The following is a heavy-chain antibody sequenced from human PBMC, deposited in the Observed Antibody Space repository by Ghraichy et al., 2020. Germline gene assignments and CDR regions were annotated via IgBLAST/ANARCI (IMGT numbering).Heavy chain of an antibody. D-gene: IGHD3-3*01. CDR3: ARDGGNYDFWSGYRNWFDP. Sequence: WGWLREHRGKGLEWIGYIYYSGSTYYNPYLKSRVTISVDTSKNQFSLELSSVTAADTAVYYCARDGGNYDFWSGYRNWFDPWGQGTLVTVSS. V-gene: IGHV4-31*02. CDR2: IYYSGST. J-gene: IGHJ5*02.